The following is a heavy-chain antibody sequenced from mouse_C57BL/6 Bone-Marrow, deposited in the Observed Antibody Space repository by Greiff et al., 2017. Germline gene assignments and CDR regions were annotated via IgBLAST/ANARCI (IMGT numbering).Heavy chain of an antibody. J-gene: IGHJ1*03. CDR2: IDPSDSYT. CDR1: GYTFTSYW. V-gene: IGHV1-69*01. D-gene: IGHD1-1*01. Sequence: QVQLQQPGAELVMPGASVKLSCKASGYTFTSYWMHWVKQRPGQGLEWIGEIDPSDSYTNYNQKFKGKSTLTVDKSSSTAYMQLSSLTSEDSAVYYCARAGIYYYGSSYRYFDVWGTGTTVTVSS. CDR3: ARAGIYYYGSSYRYFDV.